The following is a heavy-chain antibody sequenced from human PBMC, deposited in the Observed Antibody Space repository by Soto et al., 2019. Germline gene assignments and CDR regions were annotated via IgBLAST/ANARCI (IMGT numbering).Heavy chain of an antibody. V-gene: IGHV1-3*01. CDR1: GYTFTSYG. J-gene: IGHJ6*02. D-gene: IGHD3-22*01. CDR3: ARDPNDSSAYYHHYYYGMDV. Sequence: QIQLMQSGAEVKKPGASVKVSCKASGYTFTSYGIHWVRQAPGQRLEWTGWINAGNGNTKYSAKFQGRVTITRDTSASTAYLELSSVRSEDTAVYYCARDPNDSSAYYHHYYYGMDVWGQGTTVTVSS. CDR2: INAGNGNT.